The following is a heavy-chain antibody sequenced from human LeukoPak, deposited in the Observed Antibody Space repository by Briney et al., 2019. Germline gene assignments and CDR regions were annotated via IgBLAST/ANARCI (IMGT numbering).Heavy chain of an antibody. CDR1: GYTFTSYG. CDR3: ARVVEPAAIGEFDY. J-gene: IGHJ4*02. D-gene: IGHD2-2*01. Sequence: ASVKVSCKASGYTFTSYGISWVRQAPGRGLEWMGWISAYNGNTNYAQKLQGRVTMTTDTSTSTAYMELRSLRPDDTAVYYCARVVEPAAIGEFDYWGQGTLVTVSS. V-gene: IGHV1-18*01. CDR2: ISAYNGNT.